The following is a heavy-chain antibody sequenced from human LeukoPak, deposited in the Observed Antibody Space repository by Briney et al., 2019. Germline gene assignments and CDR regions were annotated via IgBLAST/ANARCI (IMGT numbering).Heavy chain of an antibody. CDR1: GGSISSGNYY. CDR2: IYSSGGT. D-gene: IGHD3-9*01. Sequence: SETLSLTCTVSGGSISSGNYYWSWIRQPAGKGLEWIGRIYSSGGTNYNPSLKSRVTISVDTSKNQFSLKLSSVTAADTAVYYCARGSLYYDILTGYFDYWGQGTLVTVSS. J-gene: IGHJ4*02. V-gene: IGHV4-61*02. CDR3: ARGSLYYDILTGYFDY.